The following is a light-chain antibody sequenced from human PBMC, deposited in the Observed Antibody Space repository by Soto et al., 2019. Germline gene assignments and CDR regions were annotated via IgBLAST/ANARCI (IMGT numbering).Light chain of an antibody. J-gene: IGLJ3*02. CDR2: RTS. CDR1: TGAVTSDYY. Sequence: QAVVTQEPSLTVSPGGTVTLTCALTTGAVTSDYYPNWFQRKPGQSLRTLIYRTSNKHSWTPARFSGSLLGGKAALTLSGVQPEDEADYYCVLLYGGAWVFGGGTKLTVL. V-gene: IGLV7-43*01. CDR3: VLLYGGAWV.